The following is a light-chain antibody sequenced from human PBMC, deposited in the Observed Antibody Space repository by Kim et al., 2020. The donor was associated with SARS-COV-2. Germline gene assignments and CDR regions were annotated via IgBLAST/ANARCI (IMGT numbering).Light chain of an antibody. V-gene: IGLV3-27*01. Sequence: SLSPAHTATLPCSASVRAKQYPRWFQQTPGPAPVLLIYKDSARPSGIPERFSGSSSGTTVTLTISGAQVEDEADYYCYSAADNNLVFGGGTKLTVL. CDR1: VRAKQY. CDR2: KDS. J-gene: IGLJ3*02. CDR3: YSAADNNLV.